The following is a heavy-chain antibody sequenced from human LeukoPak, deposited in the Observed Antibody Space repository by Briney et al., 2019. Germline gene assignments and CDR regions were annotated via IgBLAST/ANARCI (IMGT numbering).Heavy chain of an antibody. V-gene: IGHV4-59*01. CDR2: IYYSGTT. Sequence: SETLSLTCTISGASIDSYYWSWIRQPPGKGLEWIGYIYYSGTTNYNPSLKRRVTISVDTSKNQFSLKLSSVTAADTAVYYCASTLVGYSYGDYWGQGTLVTVSS. J-gene: IGHJ4*02. D-gene: IGHD5-18*01. CDR3: ASTLVGYSYGDY. CDR1: GASIDSYY.